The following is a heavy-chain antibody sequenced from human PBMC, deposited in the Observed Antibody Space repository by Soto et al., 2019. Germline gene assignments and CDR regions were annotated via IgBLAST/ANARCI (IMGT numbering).Heavy chain of an antibody. Sequence: QVQLVQSGAEVKKPGASVKVSCKASGYTVTNYAMHWVRQAPGQRLEWMGWINAAIGNTKYSQKFQGSVTITRDTSXYTAYMGLRSLRSEDTAVYYCARRNVYGSGSYSFDYWGQGTLVTVSS. V-gene: IGHV1-3*01. CDR3: ARRNVYGSGSYSFDY. CDR2: INAAIGNT. CDR1: GYTVTNYA. J-gene: IGHJ4*02. D-gene: IGHD3-10*01.